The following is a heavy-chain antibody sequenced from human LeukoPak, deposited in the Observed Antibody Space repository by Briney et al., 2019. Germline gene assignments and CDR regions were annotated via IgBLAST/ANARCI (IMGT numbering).Heavy chain of an antibody. D-gene: IGHD2-2*02. CDR3: ARDRGCSSTSCYIGNDY. J-gene: IGHJ4*02. CDR1: GFTFSSYS. Sequence: GGSLRLSCAASGFTFSSYSMNWVRQAPGKGLEWVSSISSSSYIYYADSVKGRFTISRDNAKNSLYLQMNSLRAEDTAVYYCARDRGCSSTSCYIGNDYWGQGTLVTASS. CDR2: ISSSSYI. V-gene: IGHV3-21*01.